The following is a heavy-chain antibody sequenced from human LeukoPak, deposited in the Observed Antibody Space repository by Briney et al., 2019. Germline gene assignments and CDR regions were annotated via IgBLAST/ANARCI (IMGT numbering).Heavy chain of an antibody. CDR1: GYTFTSYG. V-gene: IGHV1-18*01. D-gene: IGHD3-16*01. CDR3: ARDRRLGELFPGDY. Sequence: GASVKVSCKASGYTFTSYGINWVRRAPGQGLEWMGWISAYNGNTNYAQNLQGRVTMTTDTSTNTAYMELRSLRSDDTALYYCARDRRLGELFPGDYWGQGTLVTVSS. CDR2: ISAYNGNT. J-gene: IGHJ4*02.